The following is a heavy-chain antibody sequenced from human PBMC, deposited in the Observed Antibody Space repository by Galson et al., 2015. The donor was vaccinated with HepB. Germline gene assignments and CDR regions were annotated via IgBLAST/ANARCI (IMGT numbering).Heavy chain of an antibody. Sequence: SVKVSCKASGYTFTSYGISWVRQAPGQGLEWMGWISAYNGNTNYAQKLQGRVTMTTDTSTSTAYMELRSPRSDDTAVYYCARRDYYDSSGYYFPHYGMDVWGQGTTVTVSS. D-gene: IGHD3-22*01. J-gene: IGHJ6*02. CDR2: ISAYNGNT. CDR3: ARRDYYDSSGYYFPHYGMDV. V-gene: IGHV1-18*04. CDR1: GYTFTSYG.